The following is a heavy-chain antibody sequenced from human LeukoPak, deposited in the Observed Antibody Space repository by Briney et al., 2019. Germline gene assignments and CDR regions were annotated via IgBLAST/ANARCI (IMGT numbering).Heavy chain of an antibody. J-gene: IGHJ6*02. V-gene: IGHV4-59*08. D-gene: IGHD1-26*01. Sequence: SETLSLTCTVSGGSISSYYWSWIRQPPGKGLEWVGYIYYSGSASYNPSLKSRVTISVDTSKNQFSLKLSSVTAADTAVYYCARLATDYYYGMDVWGQGTTVTVSS. CDR3: ARLATDYYYGMDV. CDR2: IYYSGSA. CDR1: GGSISSYY.